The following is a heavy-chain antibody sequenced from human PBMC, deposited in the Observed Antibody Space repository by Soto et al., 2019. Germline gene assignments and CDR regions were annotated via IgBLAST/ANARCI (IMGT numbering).Heavy chain of an antibody. Sequence: SLRLSCAASGFTFSSYAMSWVRQAPGKGLEWVSVISGSGSSTYYADSVKGRFTISRDNSKKTLYVQMNSLRAEDTAVYYCAKMSDFWSGSPTYHFDYWGHGTLVTVSS. V-gene: IGHV3-23*01. CDR3: AKMSDFWSGSPTYHFDY. CDR2: ISGSGSST. D-gene: IGHD3-3*01. J-gene: IGHJ4*01. CDR1: GFTFSSYA.